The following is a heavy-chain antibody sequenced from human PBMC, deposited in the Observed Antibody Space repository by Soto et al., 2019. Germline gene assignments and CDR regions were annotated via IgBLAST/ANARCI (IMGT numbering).Heavy chain of an antibody. CDR2: ISGSGGST. CDR1: GFTFSSYA. CDR3: AKALRGDIVVVPYFQH. J-gene: IGHJ1*01. Sequence: GGSLRLSCAASGFTFSSYAMSWVRQAPGKGLEWVSAISGSGGSTYYADSVKGRFTNSRDNSKNTLYLQMNSLRAEDTAVYYCAKALRGDIVVVPYFQHWGQGTLVTVSS. V-gene: IGHV3-23*01. D-gene: IGHD2-15*01.